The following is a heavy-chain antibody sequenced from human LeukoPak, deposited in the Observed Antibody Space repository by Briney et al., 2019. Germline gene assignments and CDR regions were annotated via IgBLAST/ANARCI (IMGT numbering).Heavy chain of an antibody. Sequence: ASVRVSCRASGYTFSIYDINWVRQAIGQGVEWMGWMNPNSGQTGFAQKFQGRVTITRENSISTAYMEVRSLTPDDTAFYYCARANDDGYYFDYWGQGTLVSVSS. J-gene: IGHJ4*02. V-gene: IGHV1-8*01. CDR2: MNPNSGQT. CDR3: ARANDDGYYFDY. CDR1: GYTFSIYD. D-gene: IGHD1-1*01.